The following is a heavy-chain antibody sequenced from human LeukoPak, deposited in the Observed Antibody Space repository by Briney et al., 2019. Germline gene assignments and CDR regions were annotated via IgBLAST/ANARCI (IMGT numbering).Heavy chain of an antibody. D-gene: IGHD6-19*01. J-gene: IGHJ4*02. CDR3: ARLGSGWYYFDY. CDR1: GFTVSSNY. V-gene: IGHV3-53*04. CDR2: IYSGGST. Sequence: SGGSLRLSCAASGFTVSSNYMSWVRQAPGKGLEWVSVIYSGGSTYYADSVKGRFTISRHNSQNTLYLQMNGLTAEDTAVYYYARLGSGWYYFDYWGQGTLVTVSS.